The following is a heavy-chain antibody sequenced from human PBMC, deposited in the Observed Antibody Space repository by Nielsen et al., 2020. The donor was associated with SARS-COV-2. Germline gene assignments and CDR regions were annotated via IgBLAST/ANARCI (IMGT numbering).Heavy chain of an antibody. CDR2: IYYSGST. V-gene: IGHV4-31*03. CDR1: GGSISSGGYY. Sequence: SETLSLTCTVSGGSISSGGYYRSWIRQHPGKGLEWIGYIYYSGSTYYNPSLKSRVTISVDTSKNQFSLKLSSVTAADTAVYYCARDRYCSGGSCTNRVMGYYGMDVWGQGTTVTVSS. J-gene: IGHJ6*02. CDR3: ARDRYCSGGSCTNRVMGYYGMDV. D-gene: IGHD2-15*01.